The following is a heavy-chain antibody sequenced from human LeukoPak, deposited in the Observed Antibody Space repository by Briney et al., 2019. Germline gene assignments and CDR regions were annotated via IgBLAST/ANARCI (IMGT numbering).Heavy chain of an antibody. CDR2: IYYSGTT. J-gene: IGHJ6*02. CDR1: GASISYYY. D-gene: IGHD4-17*01. V-gene: IGHV4-59*01. Sequence: SETLSLTCTVSGASISYYYWSWIRQSPGKGLEWIGYIYYSGTTNYNPSLKSRVTISVDTSKNQFSLQLRSVTAADTAVYYCAREDPQTTVPEGMDVWGQGTTVTVSS. CDR3: AREDPQTTVPEGMDV.